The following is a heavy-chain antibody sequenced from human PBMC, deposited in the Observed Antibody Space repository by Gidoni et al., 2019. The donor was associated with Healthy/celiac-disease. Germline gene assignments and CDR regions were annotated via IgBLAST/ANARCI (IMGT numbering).Heavy chain of an antibody. V-gene: IGHV4-39*07. J-gene: IGHJ6*02. CDR2: IYYSGST. CDR1: GGSISSSSYY. D-gene: IGHD4-17*01. Sequence: QLQLQESGPGLVKPSETLSLTCTVSGGSISSSSYYWGWIRQPPGKGLEWIGSIYYSGSTYYNPSLKSRVTISVDTSKNQFSLKLSSVTAADTAVYYCARGYGDSFYYYYYGMDVWGQGTTVTVSS. CDR3: ARGYGDSFYYYYYGMDV.